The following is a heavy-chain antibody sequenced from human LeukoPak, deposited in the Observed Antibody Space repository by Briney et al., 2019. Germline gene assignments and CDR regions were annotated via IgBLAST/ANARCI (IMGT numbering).Heavy chain of an antibody. Sequence: GGSLRLSCAASGFTFSNYAMSWVRQAPGKGLEWVSTISGSGGSTYYADSVKGRFTVSRDNSKNTLYLQMNSLRAEDTAVYYCAKDTQVAAAVYYFGYWGQGTLVTVSS. CDR1: GFTFSNYA. J-gene: IGHJ4*02. CDR2: ISGSGGST. V-gene: IGHV3-23*01. D-gene: IGHD2-15*01. CDR3: AKDTQVAAAVYYFGY.